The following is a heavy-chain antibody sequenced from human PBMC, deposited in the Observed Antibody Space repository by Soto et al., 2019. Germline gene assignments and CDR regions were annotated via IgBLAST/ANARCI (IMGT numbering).Heavy chain of an antibody. CDR1: GFTVSSNY. V-gene: IGHV3-53*04. CDR3: ARVPLYCYYYMDV. Sequence: EVQLVESGGGLVQPGGSLRLSCAASGFTVSSNYMSWVRQAPGKGLEWVSVIYSGGSTYYADSVKGRFTISRHNSKNKLYLQMNSVRAEDTAVYYCARVPLYCYYYMDVWGKGSTVSVSS. CDR2: IYSGGST. J-gene: IGHJ6*03.